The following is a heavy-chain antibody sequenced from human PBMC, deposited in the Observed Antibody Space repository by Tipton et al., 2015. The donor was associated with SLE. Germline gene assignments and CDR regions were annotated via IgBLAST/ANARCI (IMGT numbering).Heavy chain of an antibody. CDR3: ARDSVFYYYMDV. J-gene: IGHJ6*03. CDR2: IYSGGST. D-gene: IGHD3-10*01. CDR1: GFTFSSYA. Sequence: SLRLSCAASGFTFSSYAMSWVRQAPGKGLEWVSVIYSGGSTYYADSVKGRFTISRDNSKNTLYLQMNSLRAEDTAVYYCARDSVFYYYMDVWGKGTTVTVSS. V-gene: IGHV3-66*02.